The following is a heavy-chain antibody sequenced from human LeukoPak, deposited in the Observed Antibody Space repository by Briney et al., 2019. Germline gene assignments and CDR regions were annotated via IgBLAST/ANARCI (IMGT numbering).Heavy chain of an antibody. CDR1: GFTFSNYG. Sequence: GTSLRLSCAASGFTFSNYGMHWVRQAPGKGLEWVAMISHDGSNKYYADSVKGRFTISRDRSKNTLYLQMNSLRAEDTAVYFCAKDLLGDIVVLEAAQGLRHWGQGTLVTVSS. V-gene: IGHV3-30*18. CDR2: ISHDGSNK. D-gene: IGHD2-15*01. J-gene: IGHJ4*02. CDR3: AKDLLGDIVVLEAAQGLRH.